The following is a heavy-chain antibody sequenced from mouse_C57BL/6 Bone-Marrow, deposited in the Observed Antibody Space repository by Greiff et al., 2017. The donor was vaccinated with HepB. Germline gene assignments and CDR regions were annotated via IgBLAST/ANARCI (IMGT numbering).Heavy chain of an antibody. J-gene: IGHJ1*03. V-gene: IGHV1-15*01. CDR1: GYTFTDYE. D-gene: IGHD2-4*01. CDR3: TRMGFRDYVWYFDV. CDR2: IDPETGGT. Sequence: LVESGAELVRPGASVTLSCKASGYTFTDYEMHWVKQTPVHGLEWIGAIDPETGGTAYNQKFKGKAILTADKSSSTAYMELRSRTSEDDAVYYCTRMGFRDYVWYFDVWGTGTTVTVAS.